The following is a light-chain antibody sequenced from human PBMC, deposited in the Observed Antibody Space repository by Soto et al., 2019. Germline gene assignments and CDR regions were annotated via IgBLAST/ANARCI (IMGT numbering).Light chain of an antibody. J-gene: IGKJ5*01. Sequence: DIQMTQSPSSLSASVGDRVTLTCQASQTITNYLNWYQQKPGRAPKLLIYDASNLEEGVPSRFRGSGSGTDFTFTISRLQPDDIATYYCQQYDNLPTFGQGTRVEIK. CDR2: DAS. CDR1: QTITNY. CDR3: QQYDNLPT. V-gene: IGKV1-33*01.